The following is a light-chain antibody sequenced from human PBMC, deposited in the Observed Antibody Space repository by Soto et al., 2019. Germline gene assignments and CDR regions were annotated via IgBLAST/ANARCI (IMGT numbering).Light chain of an antibody. CDR3: MQRIEFPPS. Sequence: DIVMTQTPLSLPVTPGEPASISCRSSQSLLDSDDGNTYLDWYLQKPGQSPQLLIYTLSYRASGDPDRLSGSGSGTDFTLKISRVEAEDVGVYYCMQRIEFPPSFGGGTKVEIK. CDR2: TLS. V-gene: IGKV2-40*01. CDR1: QSLLDSDDGNTY. J-gene: IGKJ4*01.